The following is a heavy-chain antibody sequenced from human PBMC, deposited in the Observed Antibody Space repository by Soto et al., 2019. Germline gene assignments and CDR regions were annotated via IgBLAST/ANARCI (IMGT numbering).Heavy chain of an antibody. Sequence: ASVKVSCKASGYTFTCYGISWVRQAPGQGLEWMGWISAYNGNTNYAQKLQGRVTMTRNTSISTAYMELSSLRSEDTAVYYCARGYARGSWPYWGQGTLVTVSS. CDR3: ARGYARGSWPY. V-gene: IGHV1-18*01. CDR2: ISAYNGNT. J-gene: IGHJ4*02. CDR1: GYTFTCYG. D-gene: IGHD5-12*01.